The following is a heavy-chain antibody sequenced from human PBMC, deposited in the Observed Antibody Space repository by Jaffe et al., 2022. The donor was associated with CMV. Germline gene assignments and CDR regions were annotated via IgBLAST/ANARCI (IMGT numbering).Heavy chain of an antibody. J-gene: IGHJ5*02. Sequence: EVQLVESGGGLVQPGGSLRLSCAASGFTFSSYWMSWVRQAPGKGLEWVANIKQDGSEKYYVDSVKGRFTISRDNAKNSLYLQMNSLRAEDTAVYYCARDVLGVPAAEVLVGQYHNWFDPWGQGTLVTVSS. V-gene: IGHV3-7*01. CDR2: IKQDGSEK. CDR3: ARDVLGVPAAEVLVGQYHNWFDP. CDR1: GFTFSSYW. D-gene: IGHD2-2*01.